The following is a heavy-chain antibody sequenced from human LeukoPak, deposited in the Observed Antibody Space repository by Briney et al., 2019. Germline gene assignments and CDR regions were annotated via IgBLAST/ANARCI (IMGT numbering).Heavy chain of an antibody. CDR2: INWNGGST. CDR1: GFTFDDYG. CDR3: ARGPRYSSSPRGNWFDP. J-gene: IGHJ5*02. D-gene: IGHD6-6*01. V-gene: IGHV3-20*04. Sequence: GGSLRLSCAASGFTFDDYGMNWVRQAPGKGLEWVSGINWNGGSTGYADSVKGRFTISRDNAKNSLYLQMNSLRAEDTAVYYCARGPRYSSSPRGNWFDPWGQGTLVTVSS.